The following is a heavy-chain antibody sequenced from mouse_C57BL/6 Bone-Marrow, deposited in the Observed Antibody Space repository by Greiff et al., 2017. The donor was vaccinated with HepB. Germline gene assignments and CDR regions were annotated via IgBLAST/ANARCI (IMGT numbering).Heavy chain of an antibody. CDR3: ARGGSWDFDY. CDR2: IDPSDSYT. J-gene: IGHJ2*01. Sequence: QVQLQQPGAELVMPGASVKLSCKASGYTFTSYWMHWVKQRPGQGLEWIGEIDPSDSYTNYNQKFKGKATLTVDKSSSTAYMQLRSLTSEDSAVYYCARGGSWDFDYWGQGTTLTVSS. V-gene: IGHV1-69*01. CDR1: GYTFTSYW. D-gene: IGHD1-2*01.